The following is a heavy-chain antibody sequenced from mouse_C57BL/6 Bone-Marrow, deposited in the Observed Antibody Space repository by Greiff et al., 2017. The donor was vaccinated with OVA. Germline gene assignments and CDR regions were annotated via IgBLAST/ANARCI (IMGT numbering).Heavy chain of an antibody. CDR1: GFSFNTYA. J-gene: IGHJ1*03. Sequence: EVKLMESGGGLVQPKGSLKLSCAASGFSFNTYAMNWVRQAPGKGLEWVARIRSKSNNHATYYADSVKDRFTISRDDSESMLYLQMNNLKTEDTAMYYCVRYGSYWYFDVWGTGTTVTVSS. V-gene: IGHV10-1*01. CDR3: VRYGSYWYFDV. CDR2: IRSKSNNHAT. D-gene: IGHD2-1*01.